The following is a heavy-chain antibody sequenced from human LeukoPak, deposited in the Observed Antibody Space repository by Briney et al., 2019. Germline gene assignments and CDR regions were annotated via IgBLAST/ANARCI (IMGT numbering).Heavy chain of an antibody. J-gene: IGHJ4*02. D-gene: IGHD6-13*01. Sequence: SETLSLTCTVSGGSISSGSYYWGWIRQPPGKGLEWIGEINHSGSTNYNPSLKSRVTISVDTSKNQFSLKLSSVTAADTAVYYCARGGISSWSIYYFDYWGQGTLVTVSS. CDR2: INHSGST. V-gene: IGHV4-39*07. CDR1: GGSISSGSYY. CDR3: ARGGISSWSIYYFDY.